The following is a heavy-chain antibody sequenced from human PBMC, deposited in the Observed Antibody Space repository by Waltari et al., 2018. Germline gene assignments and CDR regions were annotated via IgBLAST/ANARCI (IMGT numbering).Heavy chain of an antibody. J-gene: IGHJ4*02. CDR3: AREVGCGWSPTNYFDY. Sequence: QAPGKGLEWVSVIYSGGSTYYADSVKGRFTISRDNSKNTLYLQMNSLRAEDTAVYYCAREVGCGWSPTNYFDYWGQGTLVTVSS. D-gene: IGHD6-19*01. V-gene: IGHV3-53*01. CDR2: IYSGGST.